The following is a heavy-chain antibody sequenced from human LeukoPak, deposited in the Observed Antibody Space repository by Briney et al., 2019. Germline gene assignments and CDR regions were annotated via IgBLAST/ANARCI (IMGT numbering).Heavy chain of an antibody. Sequence: ASVKVSCKASGYSFNKHGLSWVRQAPGQGLEWVGWVGAGNGDTHYAQKLQGRVTMTTDTSTNTAYMDLRSLRSDDTAVYYCARASSPYNWYFDLWGRGTLVTVSS. CDR3: ARASSPYNWYFDL. D-gene: IGHD4-11*01. CDR1: GYSFNKHG. CDR2: VGAGNGDT. J-gene: IGHJ2*01. V-gene: IGHV1-18*01.